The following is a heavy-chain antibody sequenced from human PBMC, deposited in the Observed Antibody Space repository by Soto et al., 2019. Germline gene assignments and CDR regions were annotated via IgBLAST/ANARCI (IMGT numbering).Heavy chain of an antibody. D-gene: IGHD1-7*01. J-gene: IGHJ4*02. Sequence: ASVKVSCTACGYTFTSYYMHWVRQAPGQGLEWMGIINPSGGSTSCAQKFQGGVTMTRDTSTSTVYMELSSLRSEDTAVYYCARDITGTTPTCGYWGQGTLVTVSS. CDR3: ARDITGTTPTCGY. V-gene: IGHV1-46*01. CDR2: INPSGGST. CDR1: GYTFTSYY.